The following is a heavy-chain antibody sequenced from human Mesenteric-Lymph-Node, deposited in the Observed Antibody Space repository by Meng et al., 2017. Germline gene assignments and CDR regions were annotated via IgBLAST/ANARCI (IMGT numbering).Heavy chain of an antibody. CDR2: ISSSGSTI. V-gene: IGHV3-48*03. CDR3: ARDQYSNYGGYYYGMDV. CDR1: GFTFSSYE. Sequence: GGSLRLSCAASGFTFSSYEMNWVRQAPGKGLEWVSYISSSGSTIYYADSVKGRFTISRDNAKNSLYLQMNSLRAEDTAVYYCARDQYSNYGGYYYGMDVWGQGTTVTVSS. J-gene: IGHJ6*02. D-gene: IGHD4-11*01.